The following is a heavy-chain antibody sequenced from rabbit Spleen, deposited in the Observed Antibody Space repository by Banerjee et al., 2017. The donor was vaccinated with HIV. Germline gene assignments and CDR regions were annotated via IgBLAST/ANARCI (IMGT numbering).Heavy chain of an antibody. Sequence: QEQVKESGGGLVKPGASLTLTCKASGFSFSSKAVMCWVRQAPGKGLEWIGYIEPIFGRTYCANWARGRFTISKASSTTVDLKITSPTTEDTATYFCTRVWDSSYDDMVEYFNIWGQGTLVTVS. CDR3: TRVWDSSYDDMVEYFNI. CDR1: GFSFSSKAV. D-gene: IGHD2-1*01. CDR2: IEPIFGRT. J-gene: IGHJ3*01. V-gene: IGHV1S45*01.